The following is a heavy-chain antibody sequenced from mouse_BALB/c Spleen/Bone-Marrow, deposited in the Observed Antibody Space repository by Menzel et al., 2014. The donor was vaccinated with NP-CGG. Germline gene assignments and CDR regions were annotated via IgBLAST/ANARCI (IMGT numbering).Heavy chain of an antibody. Sequence: EVKVVESGGGLVKPGGSLKLSCAASGFTFSSYTMSWVRQTPEKRLEWVATISSGGGNTYYPDSVKGRFTISRDNAKNNLYLQMSSLRSEDTALYYCARCGYGIYYYFDYWGQGTTLTVSS. CDR1: GFTFSSYT. V-gene: IGHV5-9*03. CDR2: ISSGGGNT. J-gene: IGHJ2*01. D-gene: IGHD2-10*02. CDR3: ARCGYGIYYYFDY.